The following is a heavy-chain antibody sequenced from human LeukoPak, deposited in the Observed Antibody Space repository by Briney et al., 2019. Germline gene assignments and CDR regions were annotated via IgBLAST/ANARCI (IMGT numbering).Heavy chain of an antibody. CDR2: MNSDGSST. CDR3: AREHNTAAAIDY. J-gene: IGHJ4*02. D-gene: IGHD6-13*01. V-gene: IGHV3-74*01. CDR1: GFTFSSYW. Sequence: GGSLRLSCEASGFTFSSYWMHWVRQDPGKGLVWVSRMNSDGSSTSHADSVRGRFTISRDNAKNTLYLQMNSLRAEDTAVYYCAREHNTAAAIDYWGQGALVTVSS.